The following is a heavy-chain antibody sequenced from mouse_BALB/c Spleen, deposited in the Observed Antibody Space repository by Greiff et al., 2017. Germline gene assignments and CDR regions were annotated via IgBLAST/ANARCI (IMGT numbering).Heavy chain of an antibody. J-gene: IGHJ2*01. CDR1: GYTFTSYW. D-gene: IGHD2-1*01. CDR3: TRGGFDGNYHFDY. V-gene: IGHV1-69*02. Sequence: QVHVKQPGAELVRPGASVKLSCKASGYTFTSYWINWVKQRPGQGLEWIGNIYPSDSYTNYNQKFKDKATLTVDKSSSTAYMQLSSPTSEDSAVYYCTRGGFDGNYHFDYWGQGTTLTVSS. CDR2: IYPSDSYT.